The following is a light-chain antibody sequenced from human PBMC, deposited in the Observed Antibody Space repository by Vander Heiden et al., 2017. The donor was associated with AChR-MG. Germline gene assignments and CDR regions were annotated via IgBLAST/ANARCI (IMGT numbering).Light chain of an antibody. CDR1: SSNIGAGYD. J-gene: IGLJ2*01. Sequence: QSVLTHPLSVPAAPRQWVTISCTRSSSNIGAGYDVHWYQQLPGTAPKLLIYGNSNRPSGVPDRFSGSKSGTSASLAITGLQAEDEADYYCQSYDSSLSGVVFGGGTKL. CDR2: GNS. CDR3: QSYDSSLSGVV. V-gene: IGLV1-40*01.